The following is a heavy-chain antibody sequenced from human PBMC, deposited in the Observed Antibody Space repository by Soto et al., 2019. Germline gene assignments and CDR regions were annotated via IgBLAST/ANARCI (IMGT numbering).Heavy chain of an antibody. Sequence: EVQLLESGGGLVQPGGSWRLSCAASGFTFTSYAMGWVRRAPGKGLEWVSTINGGDGSTYYGDPVKGRFTISRDDSKNTLYLQMNSLRAEDTAVYYCAKIPIMTTVTHYFDYWGQGTLVTVSS. CDR3: AKIPIMTTVTHYFDY. V-gene: IGHV3-23*01. D-gene: IGHD4-17*01. CDR2: INGGDGST. CDR1: GFTFTSYA. J-gene: IGHJ4*02.